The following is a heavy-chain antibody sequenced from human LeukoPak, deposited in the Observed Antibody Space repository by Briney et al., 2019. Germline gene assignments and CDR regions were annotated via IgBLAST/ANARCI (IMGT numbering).Heavy chain of an antibody. J-gene: IGHJ4*02. V-gene: IGHV1-69*04. Sequence: SVKVSCKTSGGTFSSYAISWVRQAPGQGLEWMGRIIPILGIANYAQKFQGRVTITADKSTSTAYMELSSLRSEDTAVYYCARGYCSSTSCYKFDYWGQGTLVTVSS. D-gene: IGHD2-2*02. CDR1: GGTFSSYA. CDR3: ARGYCSSTSCYKFDY. CDR2: IIPILGIA.